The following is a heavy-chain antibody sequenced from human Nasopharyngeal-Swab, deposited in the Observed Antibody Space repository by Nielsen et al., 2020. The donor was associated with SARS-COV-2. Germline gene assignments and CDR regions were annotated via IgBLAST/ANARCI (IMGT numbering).Heavy chain of an antibody. CDR3: AKDVGIAVAGSGFDY. CDR1: GFTFDDYA. CDR2: ISWNSGRI. V-gene: IGHV3-9*01. D-gene: IGHD6-19*01. J-gene: IGHJ4*02. Sequence: GGSLRLSCAASGFTFDDYAMHWVRQVPGKGLEWVSGISWNSGRIGYADSVEGRFTISRDNAENSLYLQMNSLRAEDTAFYYCAKDVGIAVAGSGFDYWDQGALVTVSS.